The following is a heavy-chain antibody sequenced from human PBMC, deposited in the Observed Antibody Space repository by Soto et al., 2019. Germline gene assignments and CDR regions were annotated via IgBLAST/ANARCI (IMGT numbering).Heavy chain of an antibody. CDR3: ARDIVVVPAASSVIYYYYGMDV. J-gene: IGHJ6*02. CDR1: GGTFSSYA. Sequence: SVKVSCKASGGTFSSYAISWVRQAPGQGLEWMGGIIPIFGTANYAQKFQGRVTITADESTSTAYMELSSLRSEDTAVYYCARDIVVVPAASSVIYYYYGMDVWGQGTTVTVSS. V-gene: IGHV1-69*13. CDR2: IIPIFGTA. D-gene: IGHD2-2*01.